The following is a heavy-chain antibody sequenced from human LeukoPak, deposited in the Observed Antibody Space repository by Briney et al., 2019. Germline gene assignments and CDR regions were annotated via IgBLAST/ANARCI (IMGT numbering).Heavy chain of an antibody. D-gene: IGHD2-2*01. CDR2: ISCSRNTV. CDR3: ARDWYHAIDY. CDR1: GFTFSIYS. V-gene: IGHV3-48*01. Sequence: GSLRLSCVTSGFTFSIYSMNWVRQAPGKGLEWVSFISCSRNTVYYADSVKGRFTISCDNAKNSLYLQMNSLRAEDTAVYYCARDWYHAIDYWGQGTLVTVSS. J-gene: IGHJ4*02.